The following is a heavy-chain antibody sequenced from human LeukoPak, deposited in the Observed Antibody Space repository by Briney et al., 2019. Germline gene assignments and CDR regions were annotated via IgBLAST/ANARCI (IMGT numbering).Heavy chain of an antibody. Sequence: SQTLSLTCAISGDSVSINSAAWNWIRQSPSRGLEWLGRTYQRSKWYNDYAVSVKSRITINPDISKNQFSLQLNSVTPEDTAVYYCARSPSPYSSGWYFDYWGEGTLVTVSS. CDR1: GDSVSINSAA. CDR3: ARSPSPYSSGWYFDY. J-gene: IGHJ4*02. CDR2: TYQRSKWYN. V-gene: IGHV6-1*01. D-gene: IGHD6-19*01.